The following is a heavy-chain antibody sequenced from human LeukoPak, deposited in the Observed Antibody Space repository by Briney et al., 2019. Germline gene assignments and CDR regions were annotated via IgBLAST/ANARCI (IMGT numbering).Heavy chain of an antibody. CDR3: ARDCPTYCDILTGPPMDV. CDR2: ISSSSSYI. Sequence: SGGSLRLSCAASGFTFSSYSMNWVRQAPGKGLEWVSSISSSSSYIYYADSVKGRFTISRDNAKNSLYLQMNSLRAEDTAVYYCARDCPTYCDILTGPPMDVWGKGTTVTVSS. CDR1: GFTFSSYS. V-gene: IGHV3-21*01. J-gene: IGHJ6*03. D-gene: IGHD3-9*01.